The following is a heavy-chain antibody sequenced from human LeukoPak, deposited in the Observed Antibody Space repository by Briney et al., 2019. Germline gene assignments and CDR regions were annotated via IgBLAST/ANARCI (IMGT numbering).Heavy chain of an antibody. D-gene: IGHD6-6*01. CDR2: IKQDGSVK. J-gene: IGHJ4*02. CDR1: GFPFTNYW. Sequence: GGSLRLSCATSGFPFTNYWMTWVRQAPGKGLEWVANIKQDGSVKYYVDSVKGRFTISRDNAKNSLYLQMISLRAEDTAVYKCARIGYSSSSLDFWGRGTPVTVSS. V-gene: IGHV3-7*03. CDR3: ARIGYSSSSLDF.